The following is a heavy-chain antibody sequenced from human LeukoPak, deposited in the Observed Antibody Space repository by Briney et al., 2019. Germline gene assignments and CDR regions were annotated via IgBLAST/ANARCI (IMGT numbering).Heavy chain of an antibody. CDR2: INHSGST. J-gene: IGHJ4*02. CDR3: ARTSGGTRPGY. CDR1: GGSFSGYY. V-gene: IGHV4-34*01. D-gene: IGHD1-1*01. Sequence: PSETLSLTCAVYGGSFSGYYWSWIRQPPGKGLEWIGEINHSGSTNYNPSLKSRVTISVDTSKNQFSLKLSSVTAADTAVYYCARTSGGTRPGYWGQGTLVTVSS.